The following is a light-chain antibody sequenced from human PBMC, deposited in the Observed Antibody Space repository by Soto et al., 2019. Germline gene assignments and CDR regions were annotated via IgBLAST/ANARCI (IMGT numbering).Light chain of an antibody. Sequence: DIQMTQSPSSLSASVGDRVTITCRASQSITNYLNWYQQKPGKAPKLLMYAISTLQSGVPSRFGGSGSGTEFTLTISSLQPDDFATYYCLQSYSTPYTFGQGTKVDIK. V-gene: IGKV1-39*01. CDR2: AIS. CDR3: LQSYSTPYT. J-gene: IGKJ2*01. CDR1: QSITNY.